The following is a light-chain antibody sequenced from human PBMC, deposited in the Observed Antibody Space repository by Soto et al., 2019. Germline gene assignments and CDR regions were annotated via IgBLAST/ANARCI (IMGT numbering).Light chain of an antibody. V-gene: IGKV1-5*03. CDR2: EAS. J-gene: IGKJ1*01. CDR1: QSVKSW. CDR3: QQYRSQRT. Sequence: DIQMTQSPSTLSASVGDRVTLTCRASQSVKSWLAWYQQKPGKAPKLLISEASNLKDGGPSRFSGSGSETEFSLTISGLQPDDFATYYCQQYRSQRTFGQGTRV.